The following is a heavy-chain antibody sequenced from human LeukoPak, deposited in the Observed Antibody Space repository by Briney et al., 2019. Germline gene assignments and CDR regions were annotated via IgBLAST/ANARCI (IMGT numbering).Heavy chain of an antibody. CDR2: ISSTSSSYI. CDR3: AELGITMIGGV. J-gene: IGHJ6*04. V-gene: IGHV3-21*01. Sequence: GGSLRLSCAASGFTFLSYSMNWVRRAPGKGLEWVSSISSTSSSYIYYADSVKGRFTISRDNAKNSLYLQMNSLRAEDTAVYYCAELGITMIGGVWGKGTTVTISS. CDR1: GFTFLSYS. D-gene: IGHD3-10*02.